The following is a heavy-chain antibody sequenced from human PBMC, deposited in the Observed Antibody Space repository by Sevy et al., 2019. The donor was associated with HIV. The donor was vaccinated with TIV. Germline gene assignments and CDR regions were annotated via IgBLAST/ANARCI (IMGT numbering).Heavy chain of an antibody. V-gene: IGHV3-15*01. CDR2: IKSKTDGGTT. CDR3: RYSYGPFDY. J-gene: IGHJ4*02. Sequence: GGSLRLSCAASGFTFSNAWMSWVRQAPGKGLEWVGRIKSKTDGGTTDYAASVKGRFTISRDDSKNTLFLQMNSLKTEDTAVYYCRYSYGPFDYWGQGTLVTVSS. D-gene: IGHD5-18*01. CDR1: GFTFSNAW.